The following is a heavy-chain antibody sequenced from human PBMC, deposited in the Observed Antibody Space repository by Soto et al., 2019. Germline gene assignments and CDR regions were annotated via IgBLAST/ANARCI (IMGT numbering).Heavy chain of an antibody. Sequence: SETLSLTCTVSGGSISSYYWSWIRQPPGKGLEWIGYIYYSGSTNYNPSLKSRVTVSVDTSKNQFSLKLSSVTAADTAVYYCARGTLDSSGYYYSYYFDYWGQGTLVTVSS. CDR2: IYYSGST. D-gene: IGHD3-22*01. V-gene: IGHV4-59*01. CDR1: GGSISSYY. CDR3: ARGTLDSSGYYYSYYFDY. J-gene: IGHJ4*02.